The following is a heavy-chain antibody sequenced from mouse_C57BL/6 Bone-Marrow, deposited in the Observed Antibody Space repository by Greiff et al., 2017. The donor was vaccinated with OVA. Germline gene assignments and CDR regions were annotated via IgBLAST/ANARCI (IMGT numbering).Heavy chain of an antibody. J-gene: IGHJ1*03. CDR2: IDPETGGT. D-gene: IGHD1-1*01. CDR1: GYTFTDYE. Sequence: SGAELVRPGASVPLSCNSSGYTFTDYEMHWVKQTPVHGLEWIGAIDPETGGTAYNQKFKGKAILTADNSSSTAYMELRSLTSEYSAAYYCTRNYYDGSSYWYFDVWGTGTTVTVSS. V-gene: IGHV1-15*01. CDR3: TRNYYDGSSYWYFDV.